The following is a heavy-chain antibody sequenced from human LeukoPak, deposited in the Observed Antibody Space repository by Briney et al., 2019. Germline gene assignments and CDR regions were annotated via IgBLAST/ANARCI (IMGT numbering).Heavy chain of an antibody. J-gene: IGHJ4*02. V-gene: IGHV3-21*01. Sequence: GGSLRLSCAASGFTFDDYAMHWVRQAPGKGLEWVSSISSSSSYIYYADSVKGRFTISRDNAKNSLYLQMNSLRAEDTAVYYCARAPQGADYSDFDYWGQGTLVTVSS. CDR1: GFTFDDYA. D-gene: IGHD2-15*01. CDR2: ISSSSSYI. CDR3: ARAPQGADYSDFDY.